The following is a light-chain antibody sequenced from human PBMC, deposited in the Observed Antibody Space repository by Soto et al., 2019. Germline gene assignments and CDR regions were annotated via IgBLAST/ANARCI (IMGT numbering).Light chain of an antibody. V-gene: IGLV1-47*01. CDR2: RNN. J-gene: IGLJ7*01. Sequence: QSVLTQPPSASGTPGQGVTISCSGSSSNIGSNYVYWYQQLPGTAPKLLIYRNNQRPSGVPDRFSGSKSGTSASLAISGLRSEDEADYYCAAWDDSLVFGGGTQLTVL. CDR1: SSNIGSNY. CDR3: AAWDDSLV.